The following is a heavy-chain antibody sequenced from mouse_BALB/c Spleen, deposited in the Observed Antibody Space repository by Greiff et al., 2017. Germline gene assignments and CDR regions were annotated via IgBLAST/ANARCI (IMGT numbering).Heavy chain of an antibody. J-gene: IGHJ1*01. CDR1: GFTFSDYG. CDR3: AKVSTMITTDGSYWYFDV. D-gene: IGHD2-4*01. Sequence: EVQLVESGGGLVQPGGSRKLSCAASGFTFSDYGMAWVRQAPGKGPEWVAFISNLAYSIYYADTVTGRFTISRENARNTLYLEMSSLRSEDTAMYYCAKVSTMITTDGSYWYFDVWGAGTTVTVSS. V-gene: IGHV5-15*02. CDR2: ISNLAYSI.